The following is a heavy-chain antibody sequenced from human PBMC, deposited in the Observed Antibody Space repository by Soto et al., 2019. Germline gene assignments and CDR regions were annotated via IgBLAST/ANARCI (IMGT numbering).Heavy chain of an antibody. D-gene: IGHD3-10*01. CDR1: GGSISSGGYY. J-gene: IGHJ5*02. CDR2: IYYSGST. CDR3: AREYYGSGFNWFDP. V-gene: IGHV4-31*03. Sequence: QVQLQESGPGLVKPSQTLSLTCTVSGGSISSGGYYWSWIRQHPGKGLEWIGYIYYSGSTYYNPSLKCRVTISVDTSTNQFALKLSSVTAADTAVYYCAREYYGSGFNWFDPWGQGTLVTVSS.